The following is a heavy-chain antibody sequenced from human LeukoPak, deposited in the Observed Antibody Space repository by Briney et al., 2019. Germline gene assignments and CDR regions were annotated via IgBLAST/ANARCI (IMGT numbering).Heavy chain of an antibody. Sequence: ASVKVSCTASGYTFTGYYMHWVRQAPGQGLEWMGRINPNSGGTNYAQKFQGRVTMTRDTSISTAYMELSRLRSDDTAVYYCARPWELLAFDIWGQGTMVTVSS. V-gene: IGHV1-2*06. CDR2: INPNSGGT. J-gene: IGHJ3*02. D-gene: IGHD1-26*01. CDR1: GYTFTGYY. CDR3: ARPWELLAFDI.